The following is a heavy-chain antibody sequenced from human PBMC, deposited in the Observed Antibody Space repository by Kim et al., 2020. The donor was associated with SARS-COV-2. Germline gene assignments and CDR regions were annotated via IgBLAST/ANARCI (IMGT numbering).Heavy chain of an antibody. V-gene: IGHV3-11*01. D-gene: IGHD3-3*01. Sequence: ADSVKGRFTISRDNAKNSLYLQMNSLRAEDTAVYYCARGITIFGVVKFDPWGQGTLVTVSS. J-gene: IGHJ5*02. CDR3: ARGITIFGVVKFDP.